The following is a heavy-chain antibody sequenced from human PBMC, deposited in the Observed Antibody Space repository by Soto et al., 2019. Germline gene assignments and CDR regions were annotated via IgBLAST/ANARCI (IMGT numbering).Heavy chain of an antibody. Sequence: QVQLVESGGGVVQPGRSLRLSCAASGFILRNYVMHWVRQAPGKGLEWVALISYDGSNKYYVDFVKGRFTISRDNSKNTLYLQMNSLRPEDTAVYYCTRRYYYDSSGPVGVAFDIWGQGTMVTVSS. D-gene: IGHD3-22*01. CDR3: TRRYYYDSSGPVGVAFDI. J-gene: IGHJ3*02. CDR2: ISYDGSNK. CDR1: GFILRNYV. V-gene: IGHV3-30-3*01.